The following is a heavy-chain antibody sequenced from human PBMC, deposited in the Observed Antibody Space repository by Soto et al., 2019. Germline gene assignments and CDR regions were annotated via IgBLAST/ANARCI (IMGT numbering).Heavy chain of an antibody. CDR1: GYTFTSYG. J-gene: IGHJ1*01. CDR3: ARDRSSSSGYRKYFQH. Sequence: ASVKVSCKASGYTFTSYGISWVRQAPGQGLEWMGWISAYNGNTTYAQKFQGRVTMTRNTSISTAYMELSSLRSEDTAVYYCARDRSSSSGYRKYFQHWGQGTLVTVSS. V-gene: IGHV1-18*01. CDR2: ISAYNGNT. D-gene: IGHD3-22*01.